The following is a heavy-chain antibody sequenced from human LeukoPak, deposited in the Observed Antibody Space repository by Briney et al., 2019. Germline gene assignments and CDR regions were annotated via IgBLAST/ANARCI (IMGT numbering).Heavy chain of an antibody. J-gene: IGHJ4*02. CDR3: AKARTPTYSHDY. CDR1: GFTFSSYS. Sequence: GGSLRLSCAASGFTFSSYSMNWVRQAPGKGLEWVSYISSSSTIYYADSVKGRFTISRDNSKNTLYLQMNSLRAEDTAVYYCAKARTPTYSHDYWGQGTLVTVSS. D-gene: IGHD5-18*01. V-gene: IGHV3-48*01. CDR2: ISSSSTI.